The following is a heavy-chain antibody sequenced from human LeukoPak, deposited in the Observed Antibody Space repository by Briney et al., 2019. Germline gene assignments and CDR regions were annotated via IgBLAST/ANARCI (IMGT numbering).Heavy chain of an antibody. V-gene: IGHV4-39*01. CDR3: ARVYCSGGSCYSAKPYFFDY. CDR1: GGSTSSSSYY. CDR2: IYYSGST. J-gene: IGHJ4*02. Sequence: PSDTLCLTCTFSGGSTSSSSYYWGWIRQPPGKGLEWIGSIYYSGSTYYNPSLKSRVTISVDTSKNQFSLKLSSVTAAGTAVYYCARVYCSGGSCYSAKPYFFDYWGQGTLVTVSS. D-gene: IGHD2-15*01.